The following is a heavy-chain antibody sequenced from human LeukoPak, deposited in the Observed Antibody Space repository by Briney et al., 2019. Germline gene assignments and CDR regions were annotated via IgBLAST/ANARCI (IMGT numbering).Heavy chain of an antibody. CDR3: ARSREYCSSTSCDRIYYYYMDV. J-gene: IGHJ6*03. CDR2: IIPIFGTA. CDR1: GYTFTSYG. V-gene: IGHV1-69*05. D-gene: IGHD2-2*01. Sequence: SVKVSCKASGYTFTSYGISWVRQAPGQGLEWMGGIIPIFGTANYAQKFQGRVTITTDESTSTAYMELSSLRSEDTAVYYCARSREYCSSTSCDRIYYYYMDVWGKGTTVTVSS.